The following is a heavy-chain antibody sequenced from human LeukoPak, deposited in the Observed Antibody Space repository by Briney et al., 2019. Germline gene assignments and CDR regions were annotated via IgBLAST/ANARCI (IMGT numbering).Heavy chain of an antibody. CDR3: ARKTPMAEAYYFDY. D-gene: IGHD5-18*01. J-gene: IGHJ4*02. Sequence: SEILSLTCTVSGGSISSYYWSWIRQPPGKGLEWIGYTYNSVTTNYNPSLKSRVTISLDTSKNQFSLKLTSVTAADTAVYYCARKTPMAEAYYFDYWGQGTLVTVSS. V-gene: IGHV4-59*01. CDR2: TYNSVTT. CDR1: GGSISSYY.